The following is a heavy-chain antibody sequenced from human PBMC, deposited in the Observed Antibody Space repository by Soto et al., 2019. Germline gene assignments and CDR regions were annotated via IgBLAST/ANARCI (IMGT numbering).Heavy chain of an antibody. D-gene: IGHD6-19*01. J-gene: IGHJ4*02. V-gene: IGHV3-30-3*01. CDR3: ARDQVAVATIDY. CDR1: GFTFSSNA. CDR2: ISYDGSNK. Sequence: GGSLRLSCAASGFTFSSNAMHWVRQAPGKGLEWVAVISYDGSNKYYADSVKGRFTISRDNSRNTLYLQMNSLRVEDTAVYYCARDQVAVATIDYWGQGALVTVSS.